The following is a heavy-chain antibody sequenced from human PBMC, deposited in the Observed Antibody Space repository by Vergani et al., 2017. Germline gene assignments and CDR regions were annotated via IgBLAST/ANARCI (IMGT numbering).Heavy chain of an antibody. CDR3: ARESIAVAGTP. Sequence: QVQLVQSGAEVKKPGASVKVSCKASGYTFTSYGISWVRQAPGQGLEWMGWINAGNGNTKYSQKFQGRVTITRDTSASTAYMELSSLRSEDTAVYYCARESIAVAGTPWGQGTLVTVSS. CDR1: GYTFTSYG. V-gene: IGHV1-18*04. D-gene: IGHD6-19*01. CDR2: INAGNGNT. J-gene: IGHJ5*02.